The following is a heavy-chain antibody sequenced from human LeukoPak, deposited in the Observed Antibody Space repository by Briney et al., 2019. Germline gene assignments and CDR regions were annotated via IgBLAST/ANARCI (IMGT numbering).Heavy chain of an antibody. D-gene: IGHD3-10*01. CDR2: INHSGST. V-gene: IGHV4-34*01. CDR3: ARRTVRGVIKY. J-gene: IGHJ4*02. CDR1: GGSFSGYY. Sequence: PSETLSLTCAVYGGSFSGYYWSWIRQPPGKGLEWIGEINHSGSTNYNPSLKSRVTISVDTFKNQFSLKLSSVTAADTAVYYCARRTVRGVIKYWDQGSLVTVSS.